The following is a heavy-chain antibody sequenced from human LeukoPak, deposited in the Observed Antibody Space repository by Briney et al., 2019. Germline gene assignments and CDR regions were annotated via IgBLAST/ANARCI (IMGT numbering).Heavy chain of an antibody. Sequence: GGSLRLSCAASGFTFSSYAMHWVRQAPGKGLEWVAVISYDGSNKYYADSVKGRFTISRDNSRNTLYLQMNSLRAEDTAVYYCARDPYYGDYQRGGLFDYWGQGTLVTVSS. CDR2: ISYDGSNK. CDR1: GFTFSSYA. D-gene: IGHD4-17*01. J-gene: IGHJ4*02. V-gene: IGHV3-30-3*01. CDR3: ARDPYYGDYQRGGLFDY.